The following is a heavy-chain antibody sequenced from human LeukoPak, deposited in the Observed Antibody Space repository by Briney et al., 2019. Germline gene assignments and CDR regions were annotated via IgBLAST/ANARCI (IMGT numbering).Heavy chain of an antibody. CDR3: SEGYFEPFDH. J-gene: IGHJ4*02. CDR2: LSYTGKT. Sequence: SETLSLTCNLSGVSVSTSHWNWIRQRPGKGLEWIGCLSYTGKTDYNPSLKSRVSISLGSSNNHFSLKLTSVTAADTAVYYCSEGYFEPFDHWGQGILVTVSS. D-gene: IGHD2/OR15-2a*01. V-gene: IGHV4-59*02. CDR1: GVSVSTSH.